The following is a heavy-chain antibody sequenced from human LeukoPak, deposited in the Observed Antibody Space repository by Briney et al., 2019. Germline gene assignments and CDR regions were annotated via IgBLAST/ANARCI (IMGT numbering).Heavy chain of an antibody. CDR2: ISYDGSNK. Sequence: PGRSLRLSCAASGFTFSSYGMHWVRQAPGKGLEWVAVISYDGSNKYYADSVKGRFTISRDNSKNTLYLQMNSPRAEDTAVYYCAKVFDYWEYYFDYWGQGTLVTVSS. V-gene: IGHV3-30*18. J-gene: IGHJ4*02. D-gene: IGHD3-9*01. CDR1: GFTFSSYG. CDR3: AKVFDYWEYYFDY.